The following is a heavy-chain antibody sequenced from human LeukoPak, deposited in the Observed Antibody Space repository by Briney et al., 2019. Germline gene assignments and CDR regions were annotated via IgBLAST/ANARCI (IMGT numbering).Heavy chain of an antibody. CDR1: GCTFTSYA. D-gene: IGHD3-10*01. J-gene: IGHJ6*02. V-gene: IGHV7-4-1*02. CDR2: INTNTGNP. Sequence: ASVKVSCKASGCTFTSYAMNWVRQAPGQGLEWMGWINTNTGNPTYAQGFTGRFVFSLDTSVSTAYLQISSLKAEDTAVYYCARAEVFAVRGVRPGMDVWGQGTTVTVSS. CDR3: ARAEVFAVRGVRPGMDV.